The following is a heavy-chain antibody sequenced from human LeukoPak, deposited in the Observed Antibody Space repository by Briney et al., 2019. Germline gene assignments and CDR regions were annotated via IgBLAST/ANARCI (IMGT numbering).Heavy chain of an antibody. V-gene: IGHV3-53*01. J-gene: IGHJ3*02. CDR1: GFTINNKY. Sequence: GGSLRLSCAASGFTINNKYMTWVRQAPGKGLEWVSLIYNDGRTYYADSVKGRCTISRDNLKNVLYLQMNSLKVEDTALYYFARGLFLSGYWDAFDIWGQGTVVTVSS. CDR2: IYNDGRT. D-gene: IGHD3-22*01. CDR3: ARGLFLSGYWDAFDI.